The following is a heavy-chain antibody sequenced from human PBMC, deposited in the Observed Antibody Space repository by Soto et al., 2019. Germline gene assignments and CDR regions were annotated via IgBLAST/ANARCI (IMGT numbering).Heavy chain of an antibody. CDR2: ISSSGSTI. CDR3: ARTSFGSQNWFDP. J-gene: IGHJ5*02. Sequence: QVQLVESGGGLVKPGGSLRLSCAASGFTFSDYYMSWIRQAPGKGLEWVSYISSSGSTIYYAASVKGRYTIPRDTAKNSLYLQMNSLRAEDTAVYYCARTSFGSQNWFDPWGQGTLVTVSS. CDR1: GFTFSDYY. V-gene: IGHV3-11*01. D-gene: IGHD3-10*01.